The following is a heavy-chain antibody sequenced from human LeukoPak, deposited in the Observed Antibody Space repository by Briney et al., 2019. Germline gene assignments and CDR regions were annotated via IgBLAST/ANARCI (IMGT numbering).Heavy chain of an antibody. D-gene: IGHD5-24*01. Sequence: GGSLRLSCAASGFTFSSYSMNWVRQAPGKGLECVSSISSSSSYIYYADSVKGRFTISRDNAKNSLYLQMNSLRAEDTAVYYCARDSEMATITAFDYWGQGTLVTVSS. J-gene: IGHJ4*02. CDR1: GFTFSSYS. CDR2: ISSSSSYI. CDR3: ARDSEMATITAFDY. V-gene: IGHV3-21*01.